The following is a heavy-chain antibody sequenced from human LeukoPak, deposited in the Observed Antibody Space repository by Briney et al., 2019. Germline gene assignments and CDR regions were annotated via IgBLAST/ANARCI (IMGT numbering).Heavy chain of an antibody. D-gene: IGHD3-22*01. CDR3: ARGYRLDYYDSSGYYFDY. V-gene: IGHV4-34*01. J-gene: IGHJ4*02. Sequence: SETLSLTCAVYGGSFSGYYWSWIRQSPGKGLEWIGEINHRGSTNYNPSLKIRVAISVDTSKNQFSLKLTSVTAADTAVYYCARGYRLDYYDSSGYYFDYWGLGTLVTVSS. CDR2: INHRGST. CDR1: GGSFSGYY.